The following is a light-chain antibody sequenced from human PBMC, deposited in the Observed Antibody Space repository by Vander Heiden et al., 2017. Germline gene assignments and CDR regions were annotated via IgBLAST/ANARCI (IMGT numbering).Light chain of an antibody. V-gene: IGKV1-39*01. CDR1: QSISTH. CDR2: DAT. Sequence: QVTQSRLSLSASGGDRFTIPCLASQSISTHLNWYQQRPGRPPKLLIYDATNLESGVPSRFSGSGSGTDFTLTISSLQPEDFATYSCKQSFTTPITFAGGTKVEMK. J-gene: IGKJ4*01. CDR3: KQSFTTPIT.